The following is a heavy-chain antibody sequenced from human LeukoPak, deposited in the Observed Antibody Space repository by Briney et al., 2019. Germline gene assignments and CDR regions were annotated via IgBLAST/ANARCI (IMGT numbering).Heavy chain of an antibody. J-gene: IGHJ6*03. V-gene: IGHV4-34*01. D-gene: IGHD2-21*02. CDR3: ARGWRGYCGGDCYPPNYYYYMDV. Sequence: KPSETLSLTCAVYGGSFSGYYWSWIRQPPGKGLEWIGEINHSGSTHYKPSLKSRVTISVDTPKNQFSLKLSSVTAAETAVYYCARGWRGYCGGDCYPPNYYYYMDVWGKGTTVTVS. CDR1: GGSFSGYY. CDR2: INHSGST.